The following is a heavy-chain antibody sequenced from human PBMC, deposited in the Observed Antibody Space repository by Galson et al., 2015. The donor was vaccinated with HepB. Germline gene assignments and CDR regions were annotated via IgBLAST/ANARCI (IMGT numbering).Heavy chain of an antibody. Sequence: SLRLSCAASGFTFSSYCMHWVRQAPGKGLVWVSVIWYDGSNKYYADSVKGRFTIARDNSKNTLYLQMNSLSAEDTAVYYCARDTGTGYYYYYYMDVWGKGTTVTVSS. V-gene: IGHV3-33*01. J-gene: IGHJ6*03. D-gene: IGHD2-8*02. CDR2: IWYDGSNK. CDR1: GFTFSSYC. CDR3: ARDTGTGYYYYYYMDV.